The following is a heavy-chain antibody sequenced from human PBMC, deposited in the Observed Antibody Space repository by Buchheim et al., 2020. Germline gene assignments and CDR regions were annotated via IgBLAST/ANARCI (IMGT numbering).Heavy chain of an antibody. Sequence: QVQLQESGPGLVKPSQTLSLTCTVSGGSISSGGYYWSWIRQHPGKGLEWIGYIYYSGSTYYNPSLKIRVTISVVTSKNQFSLKLSSVTAADTAVYYYSRSVPLYYYDSNGNFDYWGQGTL. CDR1: GGSISSGGYY. CDR3: SRSVPLYYYDSNGNFDY. V-gene: IGHV4-31*03. J-gene: IGHJ4*02. D-gene: IGHD3-22*01. CDR2: IYYSGST.